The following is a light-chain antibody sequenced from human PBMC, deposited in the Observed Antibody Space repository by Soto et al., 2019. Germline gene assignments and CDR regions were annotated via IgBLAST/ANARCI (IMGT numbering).Light chain of an antibody. CDR2: DNN. Sequence: QSVLTQPPSVSAAPGQTVTISCSGSSSNIGNNYVSWYQQFPGTAPKVLIHDNNNRPSGIPDRFSGSKSGTSATLRITGIQTGDEADYYCGTWDSSLNAGWVFGRGTKLTVL. V-gene: IGLV1-51*01. CDR3: GTWDSSLNAGWV. CDR1: SSNIGNNY. J-gene: IGLJ3*02.